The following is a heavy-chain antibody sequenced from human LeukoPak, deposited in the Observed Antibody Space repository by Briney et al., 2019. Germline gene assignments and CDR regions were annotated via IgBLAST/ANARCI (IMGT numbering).Heavy chain of an antibody. CDR3: ARDPXXXXDSSGYYHDY. V-gene: IGHV1-18*01. Sequence: GASVKVSCKASGYTFTSYGISWVRQAPGQGLEWMGWISAYNGNTNYAQKLQGRVTMTTDTSTSTAYMELRSLRSDDTAVYYCARDPXXXXDSSGYYHDYWGQGTLVTV. CDR1: GYTFTSYG. CDR2: ISAYNGNT. D-gene: IGHD3-22*01. J-gene: IGHJ4*02.